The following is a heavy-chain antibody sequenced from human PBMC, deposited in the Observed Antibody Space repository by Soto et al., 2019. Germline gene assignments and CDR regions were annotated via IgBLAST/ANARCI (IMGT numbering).Heavy chain of an antibody. CDR1: GGTFISYA. CDR2: IIPIFGTA. J-gene: IGHJ5*02. V-gene: IGHV1-69*01. Sequence: SVRVSCKTSGGTFISYASSWVRQAPGQGLEWMGGIIPIFGTANYAQKFQGRVTITADESTSTAYMELSSLRSEDTAVYYCASGGILEWLPNWFDPWGQGTLVTVSS. D-gene: IGHD3-3*01. CDR3: ASGGILEWLPNWFDP.